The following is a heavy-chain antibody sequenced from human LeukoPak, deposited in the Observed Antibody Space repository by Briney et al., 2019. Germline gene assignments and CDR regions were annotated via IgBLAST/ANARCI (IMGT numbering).Heavy chain of an antibody. CDR2: INPKSGGT. D-gene: IGHD3-10*01. Sequence: GASVKVSCKASGYTFTGYYMHWVRQAPGQGLEWMGWINPKSGGTNDAQKFQGRVTLTRDASISTACMELSSLRSDDTAVYYCARNPGGAFGELSLDYWGQGTQVTVSS. CDR1: GYTFTGYY. V-gene: IGHV1-2*02. J-gene: IGHJ4*02. CDR3: ARNPGGAFGELSLDY.